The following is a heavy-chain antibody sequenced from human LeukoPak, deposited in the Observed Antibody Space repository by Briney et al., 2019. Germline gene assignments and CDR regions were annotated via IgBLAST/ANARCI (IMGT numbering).Heavy chain of an antibody. CDR3: ARGFYYGSGRYNWFDP. CDR1: GGTFSSYA. J-gene: IGHJ5*02. CDR2: IIPIFGTA. D-gene: IGHD3-10*01. V-gene: IGHV1-69*01. Sequence: SVKVSCKASGGTFSSYAISWVRQAPGQGLEWMGGIIPIFGTANYAQKFQGRVTITADESTSTAYMELSSLRSEDTAVYYCARGFYYGSGRYNWFDPWGQGTLVTVSS.